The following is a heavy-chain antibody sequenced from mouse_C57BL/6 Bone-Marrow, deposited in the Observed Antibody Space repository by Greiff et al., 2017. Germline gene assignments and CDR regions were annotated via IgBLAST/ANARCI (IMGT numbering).Heavy chain of an antibody. V-gene: IGHV1-20*01. J-gene: IGHJ4*01. Sequence: VQLKESGPELVKPGGSVKISCKASGYSFTGYFMNWVMQSHGKSLEWIGRINPYNGDTFYNQKFKGKATLTVDKSSSTAHMELRSLTSEDSAVYYCARPLLFYGSSGYAMDYWGQGTSVTVSS. CDR3: ARPLLFYGSSGYAMDY. CDR1: GYSFTGYF. D-gene: IGHD1-1*01. CDR2: INPYNGDT.